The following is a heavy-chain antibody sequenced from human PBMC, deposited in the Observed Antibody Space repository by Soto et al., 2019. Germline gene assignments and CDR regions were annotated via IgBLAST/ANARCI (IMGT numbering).Heavy chain of an antibody. V-gene: IGHV3-23*01. Sequence: GGSLRLSCAASGFTFSSYAMSWVRQAPGKGLEWVSAISGSGGSTYYADSVKGRFTISRDNSKNTLYLQMNSLRAEDTAVYYCAKDHPTYYYDSSGYQGYWGQGTLVTVSS. J-gene: IGHJ4*02. CDR1: GFTFSSYA. CDR2: ISGSGGST. D-gene: IGHD3-22*01. CDR3: AKDHPTYYYDSSGYQGY.